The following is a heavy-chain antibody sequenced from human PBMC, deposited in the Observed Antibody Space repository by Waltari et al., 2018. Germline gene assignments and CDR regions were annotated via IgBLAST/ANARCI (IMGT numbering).Heavy chain of an antibody. CDR3: AKVGGERGTYYGLDY. J-gene: IGHJ4*02. Sequence: EVQLLESGGGLVQPGGSLRLSCAASGFTFSSYAMSWVRQAPGKGLEWVSVIYSGGSSTYYADSVKGRFTISRDNSKNTLYLQMNSLRAEDTAVYYCAKVGGERGTYYGLDYWGQGTLVTVSS. CDR1: GFTFSSYA. V-gene: IGHV3-23*03. CDR2: IYSGGSST. D-gene: IGHD3-10*01.